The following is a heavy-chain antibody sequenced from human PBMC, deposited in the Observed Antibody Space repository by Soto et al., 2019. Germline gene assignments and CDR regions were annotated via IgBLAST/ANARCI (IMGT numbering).Heavy chain of an antibody. D-gene: IGHD3-22*01. V-gene: IGHV4-59*01. J-gene: IGHJ4*02. Sequence: TLSLTCTVSGGSISSYYWSWIRQPPGKGLEWIGYIYYSGSTNYNPSLKSRVTISVDTSKNQFSLKLSSVTAADTAVYYCARNSGPDEHDSSGYFPFDYWGQGTLVTVSS. CDR1: GGSISSYY. CDR2: IYYSGST. CDR3: ARNSGPDEHDSSGYFPFDY.